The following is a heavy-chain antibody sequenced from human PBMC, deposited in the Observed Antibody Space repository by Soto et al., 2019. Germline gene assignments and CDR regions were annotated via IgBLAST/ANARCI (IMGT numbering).Heavy chain of an antibody. D-gene: IGHD6-6*01. CDR1: GYTFTGYY. CDR3: ARGGGIAARPDAFDI. V-gene: IGHV1-2*04. CDR2: INPNSGGT. Sequence: ASVKVSCKASGYTFTGYYMHWVRQAPGQGLEWMGWINPNSGGTNYAQKFQGWVTMTRDTSISTAYMELSRLRSDDTAVYYCARGGGIAARPDAFDIWGQGTMVTVSS. J-gene: IGHJ3*02.